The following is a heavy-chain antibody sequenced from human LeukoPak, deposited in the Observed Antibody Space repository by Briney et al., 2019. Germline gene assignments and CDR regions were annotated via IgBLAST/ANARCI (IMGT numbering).Heavy chain of an antibody. J-gene: IGHJ4*02. CDR2: IHYTGST. CDR1: GGSISSYY. CDR3: ARDGKSINSWLDY. D-gene: IGHD6-13*01. V-gene: IGHV4-59*01. Sequence: SETLSLTCTVSGGSISSYYWSWIRQSPGKGLECIGYIHYTGSTNYNPSLKSRVTISVETSKNQFSLKLKSVTAADTAVYYCARDGKSINSWLDYWGQGILVTVSP.